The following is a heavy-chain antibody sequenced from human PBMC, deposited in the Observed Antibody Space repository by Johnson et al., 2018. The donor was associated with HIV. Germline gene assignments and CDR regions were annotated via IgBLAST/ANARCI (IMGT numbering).Heavy chain of an antibody. CDR2: ISSSGSTI. D-gene: IGHD1-26*01. CDR3: VKDIGCGRSLGGKAFDI. Sequence: QVQLVESGGSVVRPGGSLRLSCAASGFTFTDFYMSWIRQAPGKGLEWVSYISSSGSTIYYADSVKGRFTISRDKAKNSLYLQMNSLRAEDTAVYFCVKDIGCGRSLGGKAFDIWGLGTMVTVSS. J-gene: IGHJ3*02. V-gene: IGHV3-11*01. CDR1: GFTFTDFY.